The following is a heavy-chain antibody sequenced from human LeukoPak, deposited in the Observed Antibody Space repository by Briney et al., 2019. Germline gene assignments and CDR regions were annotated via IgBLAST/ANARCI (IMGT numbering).Heavy chain of an antibody. D-gene: IGHD3-16*01. J-gene: IGHJ4*02. CDR1: GFTFSSYW. V-gene: IGHV3-74*01. Sequence: GGSLRLSCAASGFTFSSYWMSWVRQTPGQGLMWVARIQSDGSTIYADSVQSRFTISRDNAKNTVYLQMNSLRVDDTAVYYCARRAGAYTHPYDYWGQGTLVTVSS. CDR3: ARRAGAYTHPYDY. CDR2: IQSDGST.